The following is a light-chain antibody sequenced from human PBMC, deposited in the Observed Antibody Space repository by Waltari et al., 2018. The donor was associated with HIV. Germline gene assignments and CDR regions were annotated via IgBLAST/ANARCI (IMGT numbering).Light chain of an antibody. Sequence: NFMPNRPHSVSKFPRQTVTIACTPPSGNLASHSVQCSQQRPGRSPTTVIYEDNQRPSGVPDRFSGSIDSSSNSASLTISGLKTEDEADYYCQSYDSSNQGVFGGGTKLTVL. CDR1: SGNLASHS. J-gene: IGLJ3*02. CDR3: QSYDSSNQGV. V-gene: IGLV6-57*01. CDR2: EDN.